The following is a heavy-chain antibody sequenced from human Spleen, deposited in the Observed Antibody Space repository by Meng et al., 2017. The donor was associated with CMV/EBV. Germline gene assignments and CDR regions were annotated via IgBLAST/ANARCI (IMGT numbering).Heavy chain of an antibody. V-gene: IGHV3-21*01. J-gene: IGHJ3*01. CDR3: ARVNGFEIATTTRIGTYDAFDV. CDR2: IDISGSYL. Sequence: NWVRQAPGKGLEWVSSIDISGSYLYYGDPVKGRFTISRDNAKNSLHLQMNSLRAEDTAVYYCARVNGFEIATTTRIGTYDAFDVLGQGTMVTVSS. D-gene: IGHD1-14*01.